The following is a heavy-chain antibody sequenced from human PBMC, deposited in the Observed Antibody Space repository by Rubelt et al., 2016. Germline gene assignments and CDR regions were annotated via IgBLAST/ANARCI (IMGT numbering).Heavy chain of an antibody. CDR1: GFTFSYD. V-gene: IGHV3-23*01. Sequence: PGGSLRLSCSASGFTFSYDVSWVRQAPGKGLEWVSAISGSGGTTYYADSVKGRFNISRDNSKNTLYLQMNSLRAEDTALYYCAKDERITTIRGFVIRNAFDSWGQGTMVTVSS. J-gene: IGHJ3*02. CDR2: ISGSGGTT. CDR3: AKDERITTIRGFVIRNAFDS. D-gene: IGHD3-10*01.